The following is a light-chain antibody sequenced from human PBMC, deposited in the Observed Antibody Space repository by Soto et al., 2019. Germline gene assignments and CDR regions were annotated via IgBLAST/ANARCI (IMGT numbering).Light chain of an antibody. CDR2: TIS. CDR1: QGLVLSDGNTY. J-gene: IGKJ1*01. Sequence: DVVMTQSPLSLPVPLGQPASISCRSSQGLVLSDGNTYLSWFHQRPGQSPRRLIYTISDRASGVPDRFSGSGSGTDFTLKISRLEAEDVGVYYCMQSAHWPWTFGPGTKVEV. CDR3: MQSAHWPWT. V-gene: IGKV2-30*01.